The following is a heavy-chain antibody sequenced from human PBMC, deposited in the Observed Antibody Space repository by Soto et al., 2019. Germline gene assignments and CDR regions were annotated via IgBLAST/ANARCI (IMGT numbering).Heavy chain of an antibody. V-gene: IGHV4-38-2*01. D-gene: IGHD3-22*01. Sequence: SETLSLTCAVSGFSISSGYFWGCIRQPPGKGLEWIGSVPHSGSTYHNPSLKSRVTLSLDTSNNRFSLRLSSVTAADTAVYYCARGGPYFYDSARFHFDYWGQGALVTVSS. CDR1: GFSISSGYF. J-gene: IGHJ4*02. CDR2: VPHSGST. CDR3: ARGGPYFYDSARFHFDY.